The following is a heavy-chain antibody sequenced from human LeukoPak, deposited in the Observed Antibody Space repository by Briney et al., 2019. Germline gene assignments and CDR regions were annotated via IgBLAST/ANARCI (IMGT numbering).Heavy chain of an antibody. CDR3: ATGTTGTTSFDY. V-gene: IGHV6-1*01. D-gene: IGHD1-1*01. CDR1: GDSVSSNTAA. J-gene: IGHJ4*02. CDR2: TYYRSKWYS. Sequence: SQTLSLTCAISGDSVSSNTAAWNWIRQSPSRGLEWLGRTYYRSKWYSDYAISVKSRITISPDTSKNQFSLQLNSVTPEDTAVYYCATGTTGTTSFDYWGQGTLVTVSS.